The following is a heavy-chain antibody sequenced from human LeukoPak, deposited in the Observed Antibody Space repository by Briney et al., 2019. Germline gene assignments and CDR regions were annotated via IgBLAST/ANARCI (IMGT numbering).Heavy chain of an antibody. CDR3: AKDLHYGDGRWEFDP. CDR1: GFSFGTFA. D-gene: IGHD4-17*01. CDR2: RIGSGNT. J-gene: IGHJ5*02. Sequence: GGSLRLSCAASGFSFGTFAMTWVRQVPGKGLEWVSGRIGSGNTYYADSVKGRFTLSSDSSKNTVYLQMNSPRVEDTAIYYCAKDLHYGDGRWEFDPWGQGTLVTVSP. V-gene: IGHV3-23*01.